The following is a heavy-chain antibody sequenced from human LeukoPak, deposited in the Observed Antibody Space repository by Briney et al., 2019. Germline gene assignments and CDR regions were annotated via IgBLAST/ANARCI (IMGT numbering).Heavy chain of an antibody. CDR3: ARARAYSSGWYRRQYFDY. V-gene: IGHV1-18*01. J-gene: IGHJ4*02. Sequence: ASVKVSCKASGYTFTNFGISWVRQAPGQGLEWMGWISAYNGNTNYAQKLQGRVTMTTDTSTSTAYMELRSLRSDDTAVYYCARARAYSSGWYRRQYFDYWGQGTLVTVPS. CDR1: GYTFTNFG. D-gene: IGHD6-19*01. CDR2: ISAYNGNT.